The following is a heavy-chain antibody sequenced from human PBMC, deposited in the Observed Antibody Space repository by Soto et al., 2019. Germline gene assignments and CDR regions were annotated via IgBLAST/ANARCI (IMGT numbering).Heavy chain of an antibody. D-gene: IGHD3-10*02. Sequence: SETLSLTCSVSGGSVYDFYWNWLRQTPGKGLEWIGNIYNNGRTNYNPSLKNRVTISIDTSKNQFSLHLSSVTTADTAMYFCARGHGIYVRFDSWGQGTLVTAPQ. CDR1: GGSVYDFY. J-gene: IGHJ4*02. CDR3: ARGHGIYVRFDS. V-gene: IGHV4-59*02. CDR2: IYNNGRT.